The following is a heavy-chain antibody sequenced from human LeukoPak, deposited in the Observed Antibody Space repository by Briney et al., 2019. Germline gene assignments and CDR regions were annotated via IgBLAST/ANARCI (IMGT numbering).Heavy chain of an antibody. CDR2: IYYGGRT. Sequence: RPSETLCLICSVSGGSISSYHWSWIRQPPGKGLEWIGYIYYGGRTNYNPSLKSRVTISVDTSKNQVSLTVSSVTAADTAIYYCARHSLKLVDADFDYWGQGTLVTVSS. J-gene: IGHJ4*02. CDR1: GGSISSYH. CDR3: ARHSLKLVDADFDY. V-gene: IGHV4-59*08. D-gene: IGHD3-16*02.